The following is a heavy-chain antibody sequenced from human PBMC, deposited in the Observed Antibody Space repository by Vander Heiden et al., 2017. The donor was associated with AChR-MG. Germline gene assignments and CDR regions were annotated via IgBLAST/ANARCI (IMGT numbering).Heavy chain of an antibody. V-gene: IGHV1-2*06. CDR1: GYTFTGYY. D-gene: IGHD6-13*01. CDR3: ARGVPATVGRFDY. CDR2: MNSNRGGT. J-gene: IGHJ4*02. Sequence: QVHLVQSGAAVKKPGASVKVSCKASGYTFTGYYVHWVRQAPGQGLEWMGRMNSNRGGTNEAQKFQGRVTMTMDTSINTAYMELSGLKSDDTAVYYCARGVPATVGRFDYWGQGTLVTVSS.